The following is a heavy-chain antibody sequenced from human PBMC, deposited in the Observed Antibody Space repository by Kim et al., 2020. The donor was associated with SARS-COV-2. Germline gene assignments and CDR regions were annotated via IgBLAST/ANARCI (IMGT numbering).Heavy chain of an antibody. Sequence: SETLSLTCTVSGGSISSYYWSWIRQPPGKGLEWIGYIYYSGSTNYNPSLKSRVTISVDTSKNQFSLKLSSVTAADTAVYYCARGDDSSGYYPDAFDIWGQGTMVTVSS. D-gene: IGHD3-22*01. J-gene: IGHJ3*02. CDR2: IYYSGST. V-gene: IGHV4-59*01. CDR1: GGSISSYY. CDR3: ARGDDSSGYYPDAFDI.